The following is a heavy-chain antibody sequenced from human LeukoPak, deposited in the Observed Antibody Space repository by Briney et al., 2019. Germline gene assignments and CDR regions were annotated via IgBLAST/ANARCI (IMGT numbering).Heavy chain of an antibody. CDR3: ARGSPGGDAFDI. D-gene: IGHD3-16*01. V-gene: IGHV4-59*01. CDR1: GGSISSYY. J-gene: IGHJ3*02. CDR2: ICYSGST. Sequence: PETLSLTCTVSGGSISSYYWSWIRQPPGKGLELIGYICYSGSTNYNPSLKSRVTISVDTSKNQFSLKLSSVPAADTAVYYCARGSPGGDAFDIWGQGTMVTVSS.